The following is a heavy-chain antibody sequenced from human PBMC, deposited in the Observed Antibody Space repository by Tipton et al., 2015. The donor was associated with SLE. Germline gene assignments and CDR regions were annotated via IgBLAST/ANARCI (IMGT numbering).Heavy chain of an antibody. D-gene: IGHD2/OR15-2a*01. V-gene: IGHV3-7*01. J-gene: IGHJ6*03. CDR3: ARIPRISRPYYMDV. Sequence: SLRLSCAASGFRFTTYEMNWVRQAPGQGLEWVANIHEDGGEKYYVDSVKGRFTISRDNADNSVFLQMNILRADDTAVYYCARIPRISRPYYMDVWGKGTAVTVSS. CDR1: GFRFTTYE. CDR2: IHEDGGEK.